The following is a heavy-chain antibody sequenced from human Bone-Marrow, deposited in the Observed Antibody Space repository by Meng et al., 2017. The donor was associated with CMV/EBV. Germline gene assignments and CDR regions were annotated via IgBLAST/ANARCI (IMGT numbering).Heavy chain of an antibody. CDR1: GFTFSSYS. CDR3: ARILHCTNGVCYYGNDD. J-gene: IGHJ4*02. Sequence: GESLKISCAASGFTFSSYSMNWVRQAPGKGLEWVSSISSSSSYIYYADSVKGRFTISRDNAKNSLYLQMNSLRAEDTAVYYCARILHCTNGVCYYGNDDWGQGTLVTVAS. D-gene: IGHD2-8*01. V-gene: IGHV3-21*01. CDR2: ISSSSSYI.